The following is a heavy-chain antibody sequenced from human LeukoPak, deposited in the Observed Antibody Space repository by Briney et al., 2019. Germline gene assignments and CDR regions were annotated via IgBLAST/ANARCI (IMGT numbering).Heavy chain of an antibody. J-gene: IGHJ4*02. CDR1: GYSFTSYW. D-gene: IGHD1-26*01. Sequence: GESLKISCKGSGYSFTSYWIGWVRQLPGKGLEWMGIIYPGDSDTRYSPSFQGQVTISADKSISTAYRQWSSLKASDTAMYYCARHPLVAPSGSYYESYYFDYWGQGTLVTVSS. V-gene: IGHV5-51*01. CDR3: ARHPLVAPSGSYYESYYFDY. CDR2: IYPGDSDT.